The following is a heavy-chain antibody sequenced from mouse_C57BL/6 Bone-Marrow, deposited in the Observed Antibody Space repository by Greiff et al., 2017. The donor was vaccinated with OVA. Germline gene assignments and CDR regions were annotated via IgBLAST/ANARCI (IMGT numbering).Heavy chain of an antibody. V-gene: IGHV5-4*01. CDR2: ISDGGSYT. J-gene: IGHJ4*01. CDR1: GFTFSSYA. CDR3: AREEYYAMDY. Sequence: EVKVEESGGGLVKPGGSLKLSCAASGFTFSSYAMSWVRQTPEQRLEWVATISDGGSYTYYPDNVKGRFTISRDNAKNNLYLQMSHLKSEDTAMYYCAREEYYAMDYWGQGTSVTVSS.